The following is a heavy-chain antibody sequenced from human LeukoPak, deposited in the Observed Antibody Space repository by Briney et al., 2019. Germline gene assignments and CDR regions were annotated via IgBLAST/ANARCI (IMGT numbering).Heavy chain of an antibody. V-gene: IGHV1-69*13. CDR2: IIPIFGTA. J-gene: IGHJ6*02. CDR1: GGTFSSYA. Sequence: GASVKVSCKASGGTFSSYAISWVRQAPGQGLEWMGGIIPIFGTANYAQKFQGRVTITADESTSTAYTELSSLRSEDTAVYYCARDPITMVRGVPYYYYGMDVWGQGTTVTVSS. D-gene: IGHD3-10*01. CDR3: ARDPITMVRGVPYYYYGMDV.